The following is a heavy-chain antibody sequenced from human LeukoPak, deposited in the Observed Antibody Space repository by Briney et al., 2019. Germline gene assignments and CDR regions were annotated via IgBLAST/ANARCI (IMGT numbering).Heavy chain of an antibody. CDR2: IYQTGGA. V-gene: IGHV4-38-2*01. D-gene: IGHD4-23*01. Sequence: SETLSLTCSVSGYSISSGYYWGWIRQPPGKGLEWIGNIYQTGGAYYNPSLKSRVTISVDTSKNQLSLRLNSVTAADTAVYYCATQGLTVVTFQHWGQGTLVTVSS. CDR3: ATQGLTVVTFQH. CDR1: GYSISSGYY. J-gene: IGHJ1*01.